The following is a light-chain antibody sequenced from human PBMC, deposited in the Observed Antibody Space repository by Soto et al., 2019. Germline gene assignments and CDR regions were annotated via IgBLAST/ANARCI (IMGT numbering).Light chain of an antibody. Sequence: VVTQPPSLSAAPGQTVTISCSGGSSNIGNNYVSWYQQVAGTTPKLLIFDNNKRPSGIPDRFSGSKSGTSATLGIAGLQTGDAADYYCATWDSSLSAWLFGGGTQLTVL. CDR3: ATWDSSLSAWL. J-gene: IGLJ3*02. CDR1: SSNIGNNY. V-gene: IGLV1-51*01. CDR2: DNN.